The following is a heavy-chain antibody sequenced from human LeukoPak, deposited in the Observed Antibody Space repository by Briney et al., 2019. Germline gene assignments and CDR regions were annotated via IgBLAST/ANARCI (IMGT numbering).Heavy chain of an antibody. V-gene: IGHV3-74*01. CDR3: AKGGKWDVTPFDY. J-gene: IGHJ4*02. D-gene: IGHD1-26*01. CDR1: GFIFSNYW. CDR2: VNSDGSDT. Sequence: GGSLRLSCAASGFIFSNYWMLWVRQAPGKGLVWVSRVNSDGSDTSYADSVKGRFTISRDNAKNMLCLQMNSLRVEDTAVYYCAKGGKWDVTPFDYWGQGTLVTVSS.